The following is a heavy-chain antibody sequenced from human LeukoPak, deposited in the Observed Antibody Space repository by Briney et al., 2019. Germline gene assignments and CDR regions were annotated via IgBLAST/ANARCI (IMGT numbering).Heavy chain of an antibody. J-gene: IGHJ4*02. Sequence: GGSLRLSCAASGFTFSSYSMNWVRQAPGKGLEWVSYISSSSSTIYYADSVKGRFTISRDNAKNSLYLQMNSLRAEDTAVYYCTSRPLLSYYGSGRTRSDYWGQGTLVTVSS. V-gene: IGHV3-48*01. D-gene: IGHD3-10*01. CDR3: TSRPLLSYYGSGRTRSDY. CDR2: ISSSSSTI. CDR1: GFTFSSYS.